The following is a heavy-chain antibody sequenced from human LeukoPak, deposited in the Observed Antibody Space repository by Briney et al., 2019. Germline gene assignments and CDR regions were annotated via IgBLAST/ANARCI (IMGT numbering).Heavy chain of an antibody. D-gene: IGHD3-22*01. J-gene: IGHJ4*02. Sequence: GASVKVSCKASGGTFSSYAISWVRQAPGQGLEGMGRIIPILGIANYAQKFHGRVTITADKSTSTAYMELSSLRSEDTAVYYYARDRGTYYYDSSGYFGGYYFDYWGQGTLVTVSS. CDR1: GGTFSSYA. V-gene: IGHV1-69*04. CDR2: IIPILGIA. CDR3: ARDRGTYYYDSSGYFGGYYFDY.